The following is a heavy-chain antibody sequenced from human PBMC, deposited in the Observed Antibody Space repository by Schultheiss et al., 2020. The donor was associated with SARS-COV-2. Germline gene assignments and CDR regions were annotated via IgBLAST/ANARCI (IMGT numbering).Heavy chain of an antibody. CDR2: ISSSSSYI. D-gene: IGHD4-17*01. V-gene: IGHV3-21*01. J-gene: IGHJ4*02. Sequence: GGSLRLSCAASGFTFSSYSMNWVRQAPGKGLEWVSSISSSSSYIYYADSVKGRFTISRDNAKNSLYLQMNSLRAEDTAVYYCARDPGVGYGDHFEYLDYWGQGTLVTVSS. CDR1: GFTFSSYS. CDR3: ARDPGVGYGDHFEYLDY.